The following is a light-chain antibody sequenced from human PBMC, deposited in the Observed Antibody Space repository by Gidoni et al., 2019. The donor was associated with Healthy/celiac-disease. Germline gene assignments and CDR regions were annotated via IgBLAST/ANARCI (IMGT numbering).Light chain of an antibody. V-gene: IGKV3D-20*01. Sequence: EIVLTHSPATLSLSPGERAPLSCRVSQSVSSSYLAWYQQKPGLAPRLLIYDASSRATGIPDRFSGSGSGTDFTLTISRLEPEDFAVYYCQQYGSSPWTFGQGTKVEIK. CDR2: DAS. CDR1: QSVSSSY. J-gene: IGKJ1*01. CDR3: QQYGSSPWT.